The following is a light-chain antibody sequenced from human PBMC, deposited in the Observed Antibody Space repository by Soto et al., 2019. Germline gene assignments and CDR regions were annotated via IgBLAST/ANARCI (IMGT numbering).Light chain of an antibody. CDR3: CSYASSSSYV. J-gene: IGLJ1*01. V-gene: IGLV2-23*01. CDR2: EGT. Sequence: QSVLTQPGSVSGCPGQSITISCSGTTSDVGGYNLVSWYQQHTAKAPKLLIYEGTQRPSGVSSRFSGSKSGNTASLTISGLQAEDEADYYCCSYASSSSYVFGTGTKVTVL. CDR1: TSDVGGYNL.